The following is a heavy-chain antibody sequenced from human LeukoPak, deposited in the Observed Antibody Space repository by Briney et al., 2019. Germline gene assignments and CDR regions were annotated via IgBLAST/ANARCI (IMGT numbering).Heavy chain of an antibody. CDR1: GFTFSGFS. Sequence: GGSLRLSCAASGFTFSGFSMNWVRQAPGKGLEWVSYISSSRSTIYYADSVKGRFTISRDNAKNSLYLQMNSLRAEDTAVYYCVRDVLDWGQGTLVAVSS. CDR2: ISSSRSTI. V-gene: IGHV3-48*01. D-gene: IGHD2-2*03. CDR3: VRDVLD. J-gene: IGHJ4*02.